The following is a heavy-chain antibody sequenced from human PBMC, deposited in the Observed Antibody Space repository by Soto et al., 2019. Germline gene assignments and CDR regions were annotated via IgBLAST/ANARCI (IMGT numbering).Heavy chain of an antibody. Sequence: SVKVSCKASGGTFSSYAISWVRQAPGQGLEWMGGIIPIFGTANYAQKFQGRVTITADESTSTAYMELSSLRSEDTAVYYCARYCSGGSCYTEYYYYGMDVWGQGTTVTVSS. CDR3: ARYCSGGSCYTEYYYYGMDV. J-gene: IGHJ6*02. D-gene: IGHD2-15*01. V-gene: IGHV1-69*13. CDR2: IIPIFGTA. CDR1: GGTFSSYA.